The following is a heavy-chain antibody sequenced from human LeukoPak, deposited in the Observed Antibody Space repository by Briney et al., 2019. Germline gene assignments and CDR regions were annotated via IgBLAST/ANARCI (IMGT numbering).Heavy chain of an antibody. CDR2: IYTSGST. V-gene: IGHV4-4*09. J-gene: IGHJ4*02. D-gene: IGHD6-13*01. CDR3: AMLGAGEGQQLCLFDY. Sequence: PSETLSLTCPVSGGSISSYYWSWIRQPPGKGREWIGYIYTSGSTNYNPSLKSRVTISVDKSKNQFSLKLGSVTSETRAVYYCAMLGAGEGQQLCLFDYWGQGTLVTVSS. CDR1: GGSISSYY.